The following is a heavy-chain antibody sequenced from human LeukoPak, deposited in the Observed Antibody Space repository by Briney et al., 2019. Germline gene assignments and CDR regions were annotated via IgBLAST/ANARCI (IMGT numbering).Heavy chain of an antibody. CDR1: GYSISSGYY. V-gene: IGHV4-38-2*02. J-gene: IGHJ4*02. Sequence: SETLSLTCIVSGYSISSGYYWGWIQQPPGKGLAWIGSIYHSGRTYYNPSLKSRVTPSIDTSKNQFSLKLSSVTAADTAVYYCVREVAYYYDSSGHVFDYWGQGTLVTVSS. CDR3: VREVAYYYDSSGHVFDY. D-gene: IGHD3-22*01. CDR2: IYHSGRT.